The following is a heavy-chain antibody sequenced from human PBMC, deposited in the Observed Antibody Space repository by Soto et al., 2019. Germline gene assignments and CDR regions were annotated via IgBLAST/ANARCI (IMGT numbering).Heavy chain of an antibody. J-gene: IGHJ4*02. Sequence: SETLSLTCTVSGGSISSYYWSWIRQPPGKGLEWIGYIYYSGSTNYNPSLKSRVTISVDTSKNQFSLKLSSVTAADTAVYYCARTIVAVAGTGYFDYWGQGTLVTVSS. CDR3: ARTIVAVAGTGYFDY. CDR1: GGSISSYY. V-gene: IGHV4-59*01. CDR2: IYYSGST. D-gene: IGHD6-19*01.